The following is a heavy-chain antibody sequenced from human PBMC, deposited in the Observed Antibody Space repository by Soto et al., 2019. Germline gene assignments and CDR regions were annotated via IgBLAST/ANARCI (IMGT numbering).Heavy chain of an antibody. V-gene: IGHV3-7*03. CDR1: GFTFSSYW. CDR2: IKQDGSEK. D-gene: IGHD1-26*01. Sequence: GGSLRLSCAASGFTFSSYWMSWVRQAPGKGLEWVANIKQDGSEKYYVDSVKGRFTISRDNAKNSLYLQMNSLRAEDTAVDYCARGDYSGSYLGYYYYYYDMDVWGKGTTVTVSS. CDR3: ARGDYSGSYLGYYYYYYDMDV. J-gene: IGHJ6*03.